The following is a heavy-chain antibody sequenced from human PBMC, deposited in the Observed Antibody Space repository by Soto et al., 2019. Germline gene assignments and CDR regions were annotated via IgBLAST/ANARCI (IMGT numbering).Heavy chain of an antibody. CDR1: GGSVSSGSYY. D-gene: IGHD1-1*01. CDR2: IYYSEST. J-gene: IGHJ6*02. V-gene: IGHV4-61*01. Sequence: SETLSLTCTVSGGSVSSGSYYWSWIRQPPGKGLEWIGYIYYSESTNYNPSLKSRVTISVDTSKNQFSLKLSSVTAADTAVYYCARDHFNWNYDYYYGMDVWGQGTTVTSP. CDR3: ARDHFNWNYDYYYGMDV.